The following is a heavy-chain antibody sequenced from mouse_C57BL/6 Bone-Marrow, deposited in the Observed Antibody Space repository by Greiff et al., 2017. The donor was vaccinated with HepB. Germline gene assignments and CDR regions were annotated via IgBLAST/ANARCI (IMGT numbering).Heavy chain of an antibody. J-gene: IGHJ4*01. V-gene: IGHV3-8*01. CDR1: GYSITSDY. D-gene: IGHD4-1*01. Sequence: EVKLMESGPGLAKPSQTLSLTCSVTGYSITSDYWNWIRKFPGNKLEYMGYISYSGSTYYNPSLKSRISITRDTSKNQYYLQLNSVTTEDTATYYCARYNWEGGYYYAMDYWGQGTSVTVSS. CDR3: ARYNWEGGYYYAMDY. CDR2: ISYSGST.